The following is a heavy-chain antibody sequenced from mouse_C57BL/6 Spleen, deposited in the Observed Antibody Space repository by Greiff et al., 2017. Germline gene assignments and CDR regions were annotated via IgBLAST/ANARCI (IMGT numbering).Heavy chain of an antibody. D-gene: IGHD1-1*01. CDR1: GYTFTSYW. Sequence: QVQLQQPGTELVKPGASVKLSCKASGYTFTSYWMHWVKQRPGQGLEWIGNINPSNGGTNYNEKFKSKATLTVDKSASTAYMQRSSLTSEDSAVYYCANYGSSWYFDVWGTGTTVTVSS. V-gene: IGHV1-53*01. CDR2: INPSNGGT. CDR3: ANYGSSWYFDV. J-gene: IGHJ1*03.